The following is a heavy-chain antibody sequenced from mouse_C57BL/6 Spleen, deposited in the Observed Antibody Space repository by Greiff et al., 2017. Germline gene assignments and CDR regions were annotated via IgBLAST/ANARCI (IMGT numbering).Heavy chain of an antibody. V-gene: IGHV1-50*01. CDR2: IDPSDSYT. D-gene: IGHD3-2*02. CDR3: ARGAAQAI. J-gene: IGHJ2*01. Sequence: QVQLQQSGAELVKPGASVKLSCKASGYTFTSYWMQWVKQRPGQGLEWIGEIDPSDSYTNYNQKFKGKATLTVDTSSSTAYMQLSSLTSEDSAVYYCARGAAQAIWGQGTTLTVSS. CDR1: GYTFTSYW.